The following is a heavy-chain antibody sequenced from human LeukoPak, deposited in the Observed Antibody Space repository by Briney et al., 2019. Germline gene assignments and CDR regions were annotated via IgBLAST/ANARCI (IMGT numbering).Heavy chain of an antibody. Sequence: GGSLRLSCAASGFTFSSYAMSWVRQAPGKGLEWVSYITSSGDSRHYADSVKGRFTISRDNTKNSLYLQMNRLRAEDTAVYYCAREVTETPDAFDIWGPGTMVTVSS. CDR3: AREVTETPDAFDI. CDR2: ITSSGDSR. V-gene: IGHV3-48*03. J-gene: IGHJ3*02. CDR1: GFTFSSYA. D-gene: IGHD2-21*02.